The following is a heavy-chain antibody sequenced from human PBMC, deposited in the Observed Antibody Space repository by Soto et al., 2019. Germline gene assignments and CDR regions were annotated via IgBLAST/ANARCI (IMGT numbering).Heavy chain of an antibody. D-gene: IGHD2-15*01. CDR1: GGFVSSGSYY. CDR2: INHSGST. CDR3: AGRGIVVVVAATFWFDP. J-gene: IGHJ5*02. Sequence: SETLSLTCAVYGGFVSSGSYYWSWIRQPPGKGLEWIGEINHSGSTNYNPSLKSRVTISVDTSKNQFSLKLSSVTAADTAVYYCAGRGIVVVVAATFWFDPWGQGTLVTVSS. V-gene: IGHV4-34*01.